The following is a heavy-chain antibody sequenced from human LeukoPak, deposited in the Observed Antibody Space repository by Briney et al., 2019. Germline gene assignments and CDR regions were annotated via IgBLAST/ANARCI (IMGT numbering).Heavy chain of an antibody. CDR3: ARLGVPYFYYYMDV. V-gene: IGHV7-4-1*02. D-gene: IGHD3-10*01. J-gene: IGHJ6*03. CDR1: GYTFTSYA. CDR2: INTNTGNP. Sequence: VASVKVSCKASGYTFTSYAMNWVRQAPGQGLEWMGWINTNTGNPTYAQGFTGRFVFSLDTSVSTAYLQINSLKTEDTAVYYCARLGVPYFYYYMDVWGKGTTVTVSS.